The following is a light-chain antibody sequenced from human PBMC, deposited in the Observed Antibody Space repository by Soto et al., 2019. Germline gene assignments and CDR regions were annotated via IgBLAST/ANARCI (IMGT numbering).Light chain of an antibody. CDR1: SGHSTYD. CDR2: LDSDGSH. Sequence: QLVLTQSPSASASLGASVKLTCTLSSGHSTYDIAWHQQQPEKGPRFLMKLDSDGSHSRGDGIPDRFSGSSSGAERFVTISSLQSEDEADYYCQTWGPGFVLFGGGTKVTVL. J-gene: IGLJ2*01. V-gene: IGLV4-69*02. CDR3: QTWGPGFVL.